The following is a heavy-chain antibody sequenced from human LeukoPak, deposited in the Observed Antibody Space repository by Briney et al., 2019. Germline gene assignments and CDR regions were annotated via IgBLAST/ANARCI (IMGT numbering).Heavy chain of an antibody. CDR2: IKSKTDGGTT. CDR3: TASLKY. J-gene: IGHJ4*02. D-gene: IGHD2-2*01. Sequence: PGGSLRLSCTASGFTFGDYAMSWVRQAPGKGLEWVGRIKSKTDGGTTDYAAPVKGRFTISRDDSKNTLYLQMNSLKTEDTAVYYCTASLKYWGQGTLVTVSS. CDR1: GFTFGDYA. V-gene: IGHV3-15*01.